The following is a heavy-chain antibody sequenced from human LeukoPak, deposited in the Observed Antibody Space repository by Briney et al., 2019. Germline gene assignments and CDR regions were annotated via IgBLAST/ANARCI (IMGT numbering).Heavy chain of an antibody. CDR3: ARAWEYYDSSGYYPNGAFDI. D-gene: IGHD3-22*01. CDR1: GGSISSGGYY. V-gene: IGHV4-31*03. Sequence: PSETLSLTCTVSGGSISSGGYYWSWIRQHPGKGLEWIGYIYYSGSTYYNPSLKSRVTISVDTSKNQFSLKLSSVTAADTAVYYCARAWEYYDSSGYYPNGAFDIWGQGTMVTVSS. J-gene: IGHJ3*02. CDR2: IYYSGST.